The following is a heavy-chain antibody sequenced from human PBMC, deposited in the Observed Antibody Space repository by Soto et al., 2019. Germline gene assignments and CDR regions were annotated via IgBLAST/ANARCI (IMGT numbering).Heavy chain of an antibody. D-gene: IGHD6-13*01. CDR1: GFTFNTYA. CDR3: GRKAYSTPRALFYYHIDV. Sequence: EVQLLESGGGLVQPGGSLRLSCAASGFTFNTYAMSWVRQTPGKGLEWVSAISGAGDSSYYADSVKGRFTISRDNSKNPMFPQMHRPRGQGTAMLFCGRKAYSTPRALFYYHIDVWGKGTTVTVSS. J-gene: IGHJ6*03. CDR2: ISGAGDSS. V-gene: IGHV3-23*01.